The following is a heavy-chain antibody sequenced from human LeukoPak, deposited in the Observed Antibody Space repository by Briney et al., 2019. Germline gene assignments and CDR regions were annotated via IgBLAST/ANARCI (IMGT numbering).Heavy chain of an antibody. CDR3: ARDPPITMVRGVILVYYYYYMDV. V-gene: IGHV1-18*04. CDR2: ISAYNGNT. J-gene: IGHJ6*03. Sequence: ASVTVSCKASGYTFTGYYMHWVRQAPGQGLEWMGWISAYNGNTNYAQKLQGRVTITTDTSTSTAYMELRSLRSDDTAVYYCARDPPITMVRGVILVYYYYYMDVWGKGTTVTVSS. D-gene: IGHD3-10*01. CDR1: GYTFTGYY.